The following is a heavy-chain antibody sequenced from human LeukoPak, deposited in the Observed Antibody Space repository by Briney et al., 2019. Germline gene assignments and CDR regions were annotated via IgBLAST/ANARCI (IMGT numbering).Heavy chain of an antibody. V-gene: IGHV3-21*04. CDR2: ISSSSSYI. Sequence: PGGSLRLSCAASGFTFSSYSMNWVRQAPGKGLEWVSSISSSSSYIYYADSVKGRFTISRDNAKNSLYLQMNSLRAEDTALYYCAKDFSDYYFDYWGQGTLVTVSS. CDR1: GFTFSSYS. CDR3: AKDFSDYYFDY. D-gene: IGHD3/OR15-3a*01. J-gene: IGHJ4*02.